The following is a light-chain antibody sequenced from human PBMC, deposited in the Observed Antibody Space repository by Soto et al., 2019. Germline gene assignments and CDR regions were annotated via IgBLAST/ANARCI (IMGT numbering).Light chain of an antibody. CDR2: DAS. J-gene: IGKJ5*01. CDR1: QSVSSSTY. CDR3: QQYGSSPIT. V-gene: IGKV3-20*01. Sequence: EIVLTQSPGTLSLSPGERATLSCRASQSVSSSTYLAWYQQKAGQAPRLLIYDASSRATGIPDRFSGSGSRTDFTLTIRRLEPEDFAVYYCQQYGSSPITFGQGTRLEIK.